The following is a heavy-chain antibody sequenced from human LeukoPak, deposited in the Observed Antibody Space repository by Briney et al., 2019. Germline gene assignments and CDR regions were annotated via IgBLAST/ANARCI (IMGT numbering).Heavy chain of an antibody. Sequence: PSQTLSLTCTVPGGSISSGGYYWSWIRQHPGKGLEWIGYIYYSGSTYYNPSLKSRVTISVYTSKDQFSLKLSSVTAADTAVYYCMGYCSSTSCYVGDSNWFDPWGQGTLVTVSS. CDR2: IYYSGST. V-gene: IGHV4-31*03. D-gene: IGHD2-2*01. CDR3: MGYCSSTSCYVGDSNWFDP. CDR1: GGSISSGGYY. J-gene: IGHJ5*02.